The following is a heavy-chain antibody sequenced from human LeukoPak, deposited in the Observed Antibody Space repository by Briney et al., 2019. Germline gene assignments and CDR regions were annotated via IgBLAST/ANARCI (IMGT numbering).Heavy chain of an antibody. CDR2: ISYDGSNK. V-gene: IGHV3-30-3*01. CDR3: LSDGAGDY. CDR1: GFTFSSYA. J-gene: IGHJ4*02. Sequence: GGSLRLSCAASGFTFSSYAMHWVRQAPGKGLEWVAVISYDGSNKYYADSVKGRFTISRDNSKNTLYLQMNSLRAEDAAVYYCLSDGAGDYWGQGTVVTVSS. D-gene: IGHD3-16*01.